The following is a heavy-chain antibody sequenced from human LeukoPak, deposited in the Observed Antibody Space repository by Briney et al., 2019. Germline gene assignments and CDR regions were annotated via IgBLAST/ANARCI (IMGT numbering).Heavy chain of an antibody. V-gene: IGHV3-21*01. Sequence: PGGSLRLSCAASGFTFSSYTMNWVRQAPGKGLEWVSSISSTSSYICYADSVKGRFTISRDNAENSLFLQMNSLRDEDTAVYFCARDAVSSAWAFDIWGQGTMVTVSS. CDR3: ARDAVSSAWAFDI. D-gene: IGHD6-6*01. J-gene: IGHJ3*02. CDR2: ISSTSSYI. CDR1: GFTFSSYT.